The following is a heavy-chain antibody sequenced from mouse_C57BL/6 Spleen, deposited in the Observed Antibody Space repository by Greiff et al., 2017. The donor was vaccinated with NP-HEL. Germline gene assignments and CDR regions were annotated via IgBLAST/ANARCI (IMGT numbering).Heavy chain of an antibody. Sequence: EVQRVESGGGLVKPGGSLKLSCAASGFTFSSYAMSWVRQTPEKRLEWVATISDGGSYTYYPDNVKGRFTISRDNAKNNLYLQMSHLKSEDTAMYYCARGDYDGYYAMDYWGQGTSVTVSS. CDR3: ARGDYDGYYAMDY. CDR2: ISDGGSYT. V-gene: IGHV5-4*01. D-gene: IGHD2-4*01. CDR1: GFTFSSYA. J-gene: IGHJ4*01.